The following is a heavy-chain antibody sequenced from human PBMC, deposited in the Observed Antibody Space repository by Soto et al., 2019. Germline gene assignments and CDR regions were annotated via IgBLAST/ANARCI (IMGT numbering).Heavy chain of an antibody. D-gene: IGHD3-10*01. J-gene: IGHJ6*02. CDR1: GFTFSSYA. V-gene: IGHV3-30-3*01. CDR2: ISYDGSNK. Sequence: QVQLVESGGGVVQPGRSLRLSCAASGFTFSSYAMHWVRQAPGKGLEWVAVISYDGSNKYYADSVKGRFTISRDNSKNTLYLQMNSLRAEDTAVYYCARGLLWFGELFTPHYYYYGMDVWGQGTTVTVSS. CDR3: ARGLLWFGELFTPHYYYYGMDV.